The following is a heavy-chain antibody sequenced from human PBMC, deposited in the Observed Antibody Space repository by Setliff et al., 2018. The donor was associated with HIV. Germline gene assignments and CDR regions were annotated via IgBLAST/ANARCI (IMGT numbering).Heavy chain of an antibody. CDR1: GFTFDNYG. D-gene: IGHD3-22*01. CDR3: VRDSYYDSSGYYRGALDI. V-gene: IGHV3-20*04. CDR2: INWNGGST. Sequence: PGGSLRLSCAASGFTFDNYGMTWVRQAPGKGLEWVSGINWNGGSTGYADSVKGRFTISRHSAKNSLYLQMNSLRAEDTAVYYCVRDSYYDSSGYYRGALDIWGQGTMVTVSS. J-gene: IGHJ3*02.